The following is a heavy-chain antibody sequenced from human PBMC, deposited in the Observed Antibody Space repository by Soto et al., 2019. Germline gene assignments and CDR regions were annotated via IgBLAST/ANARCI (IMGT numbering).Heavy chain of an antibody. D-gene: IGHD3-22*01. CDR2: IIPIFGTA. CDR1: GGTFSSYA. CDR3: ARGYYYDSSGYYDAFGI. Sequence: SVKFSCKASGGTFSSYAISWLRQARGQGLEWMGGIIPIFGTADDAQKFQGRVTITADKSTSTAYMELSSLRSEDTAVYYCARGYYYDSSGYYDAFGIWGQGTMVTVSS. J-gene: IGHJ3*02. V-gene: IGHV1-69*06.